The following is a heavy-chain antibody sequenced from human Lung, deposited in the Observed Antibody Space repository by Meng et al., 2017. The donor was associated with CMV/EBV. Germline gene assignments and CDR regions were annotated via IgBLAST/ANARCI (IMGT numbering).Heavy chain of an antibody. CDR3: ARGSYVLRFLEWNPSGYYYYGMAV. J-gene: IGHJ6*02. D-gene: IGHD3-3*01. V-gene: IGHV1-69*10. CDR2: SIPILGIA. CDR1: GGTFSSYA. Sequence: SVKVSCKASGGTFSSYAISWVRQAPGQGLEWMGGSIPILGIANYAQKFQGRVTITADKSTSTAYMELSSLRSEDTAVYYCARGSYVLRFLEWNPSGYYYYGMAVWXQGTTVXVSS.